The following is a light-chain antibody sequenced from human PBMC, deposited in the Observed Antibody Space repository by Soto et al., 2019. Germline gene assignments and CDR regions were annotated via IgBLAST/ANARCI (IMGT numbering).Light chain of an antibody. V-gene: IGKV3-15*01. CDR1: QSVSSN. J-gene: IGKJ1*01. CDR2: GAS. Sequence: EIVMTQSLATLSVSPGERASLSCRASQSVSSNLAWYQQKPGQAPRLLIYGASTRATGIPARFSGSGSGTDFTLTISRLEPEDFAVYYCQQYGSSHWTFGQGTKVDIK. CDR3: QQYGSSHWT.